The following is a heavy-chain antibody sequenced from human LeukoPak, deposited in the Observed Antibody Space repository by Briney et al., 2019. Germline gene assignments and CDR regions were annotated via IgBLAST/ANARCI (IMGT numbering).Heavy chain of an antibody. J-gene: IGHJ6*02. D-gene: IGHD6-13*01. CDR2: ISHDGSNK. Sequence: GGSLRLSCAASGFTFSSYGMHWVRQAPGKGLEWVAVISHDGSNKYYADSVKGRFTISRDNSKNTLYLQMNSLRAEDTAVYYCAKAAAADPSHGMDVWGQGTTVTVSS. CDR1: GFTFSSYG. CDR3: AKAAAADPSHGMDV. V-gene: IGHV3-30*18.